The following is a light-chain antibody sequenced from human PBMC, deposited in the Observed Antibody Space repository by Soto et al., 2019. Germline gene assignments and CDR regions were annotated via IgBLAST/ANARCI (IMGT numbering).Light chain of an antibody. Sequence: EIVLTQSPGTLSLSPGERATLSCRASQSVSSSYLAWYQQKPGQAPRLLIYGASSRATGIPDRFSGSGSGTDFTLTISRLEPGDFALYYCQQYGGSPRTFGQGTKVDIK. V-gene: IGKV3-20*01. J-gene: IGKJ1*01. CDR3: QQYGGSPRT. CDR2: GAS. CDR1: QSVSSSY.